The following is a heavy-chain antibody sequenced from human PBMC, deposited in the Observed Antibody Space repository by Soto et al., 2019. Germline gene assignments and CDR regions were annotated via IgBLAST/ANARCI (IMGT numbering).Heavy chain of an antibody. CDR1: GFTFDDYA. Sequence: GGSLRLSCAASGFTFDDYAMHWVRQVPGKGLEWVSGINWNGGSIGYGDSVKGRFAISRDNAKNSLHLQMNSLSAEDTAFYYCVKDESINWYSGHFPHWGQGTRVTVSS. J-gene: IGHJ1*01. CDR2: INWNGGSI. D-gene: IGHD6-13*01. V-gene: IGHV3-9*01. CDR3: VKDESINWYSGHFPH.